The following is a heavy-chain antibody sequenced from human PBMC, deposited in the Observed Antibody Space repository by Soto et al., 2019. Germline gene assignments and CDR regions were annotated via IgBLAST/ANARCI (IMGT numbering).Heavy chain of an antibody. CDR2: INTYNGNT. CDR3: AMVDVYVTPSPQDV. V-gene: IGHV1-18*01. J-gene: IGHJ6*02. CDR1: GYTFTRYG. Sequence: QVQLVQSGAEVKNPGASVKVSCKASGYTFTRYGIGWARQAPGQGLEWMGWINTYNGNTNYAQNVQGRVTLTTDTSTSTAYIELRSLRSTDTAIYYCAMVDVYVTPSPQDVWGQGTTVIVSS. D-gene: IGHD3-16*01.